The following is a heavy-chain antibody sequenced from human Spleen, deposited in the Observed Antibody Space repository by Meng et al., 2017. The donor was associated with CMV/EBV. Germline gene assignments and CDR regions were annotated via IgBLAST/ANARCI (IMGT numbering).Heavy chain of an antibody. J-gene: IGHJ6*02. V-gene: IGHV1-69*05. CDR2: IIPIFCTA. CDR3: ASDPPGYYDFWSGHYYGMDV. Sequence: SVKVSCKASGYTFTSYGISWVRQAPGQGLEWMGGIIPIFCTANYAQKFQGRVTITTDESTSTAYMELSSLRSEDTAVYYCASDPPGYYDFWSGHYYGMDVWGQGTTVTVSS. D-gene: IGHD3-3*01. CDR1: GYTFTSYG.